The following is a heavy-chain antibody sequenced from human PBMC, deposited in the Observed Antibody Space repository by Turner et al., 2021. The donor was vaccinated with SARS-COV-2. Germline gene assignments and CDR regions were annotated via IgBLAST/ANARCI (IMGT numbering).Heavy chain of an antibody. CDR2: IWYDGSNK. V-gene: IGHV3-33*06. J-gene: IGHJ4*02. Sequence: QVQLVESGGGVVQPGRSLRLYCAASGFTFSSYGMHWVRQAPGKGLEWVAVIWYDGSNKYYADSVKGRFTISRDNSKNTLYLQMNSLRAEDTAVYYCAKGPWYYYDSSGLPYYFDYWGQGTLVTVSS. CDR1: GFTFSSYG. D-gene: IGHD3-22*01. CDR3: AKGPWYYYDSSGLPYYFDY.